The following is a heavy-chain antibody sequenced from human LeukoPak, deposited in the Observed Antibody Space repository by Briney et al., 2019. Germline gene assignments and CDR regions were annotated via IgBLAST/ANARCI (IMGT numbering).Heavy chain of an antibody. CDR3: ARGPYYYDSSGQYYYYYYYGMDV. D-gene: IGHD3-22*01. J-gene: IGHJ6*02. CDR1: GGTFSSYA. CDR2: IIPIFGTA. V-gene: IGHV1-69*13. Sequence: EASVKVSCKASGGTFSSYAISWVRQAPGQGLEWMGGIIPIFGTANYAQKFQGRVTITADESTSTAYMELSSLRSEDTAVYYCARGPYYYDSSGQYYYYYYYGMDVWGQGTTVTVSS.